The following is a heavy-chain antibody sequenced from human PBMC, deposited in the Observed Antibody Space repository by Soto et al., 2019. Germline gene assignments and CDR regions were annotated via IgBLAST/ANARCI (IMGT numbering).Heavy chain of an antibody. CDR1: GFTFSSYW. CDR3: ARDVHLQSFDY. CDR2: INNDGSST. Sequence: EVPLVESGGGLVQPGGSLRLSCAASGFTFSSYWMHWVRQAPGKGLVWVSRINNDGSSTSYADSVKGRFTASRDNAKNTLYLQMNSLRAEDTAVYYCARDVHLQSFDYWGQGALVTVSS. J-gene: IGHJ4*02. V-gene: IGHV3-74*01.